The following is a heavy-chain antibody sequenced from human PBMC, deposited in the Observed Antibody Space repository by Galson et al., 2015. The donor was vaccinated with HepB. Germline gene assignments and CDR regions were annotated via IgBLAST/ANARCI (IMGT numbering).Heavy chain of an antibody. D-gene: IGHD3-22*01. Sequence: SLRLSCAASGFTFSNHTMNWVRQAPGKGLEWVSKMSLSGDRTYYADSVKGRFTISKDNSKNTLYLQMNSLRAEDTAVYYCAKPHTSGYSVGFDSWGQGTLVTVSS. J-gene: IGHJ4*02. CDR1: GFTFSNHT. V-gene: IGHV3-23*01. CDR3: AKPHTSGYSVGFDS. CDR2: MSLSGDRT.